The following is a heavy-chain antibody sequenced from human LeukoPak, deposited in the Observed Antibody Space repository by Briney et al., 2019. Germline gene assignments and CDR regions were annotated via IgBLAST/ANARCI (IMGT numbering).Heavy chain of an antibody. CDR1: GGSISGYY. CDR2: FYYSGNT. V-gene: IGHV4-39*01. J-gene: IGHJ4*02. Sequence: SETLSLTCIVSGGSISGYYWGWIRQPPGKGLEWIGSFYYSGNTYYNPSLKSRVTISVDTSKNQFSLKLTSVTAADTAVYYCASGRADCGGDCSIDYWGQGTLVTVSS. D-gene: IGHD2-21*01. CDR3: ASGRADCGGDCSIDY.